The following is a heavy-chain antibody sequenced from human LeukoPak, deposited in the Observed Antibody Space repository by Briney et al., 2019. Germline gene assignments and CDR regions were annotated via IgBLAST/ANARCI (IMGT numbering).Heavy chain of an antibody. V-gene: IGHV4-34*01. CDR2: INHSGST. CDR1: GGSFSGYY. D-gene: IGHD3-10*01. Sequence: PSETLSLTCAVYGGSFSGYYWSWIRQPPGKGLEWIGEINHSGSTNYNPSLKSRVTISVDTSKNQFSLKLSSVAAADTAVYYCARSGLWFGEFPLKYFQHWGQGTLVTVSS. J-gene: IGHJ1*01. CDR3: ARSGLWFGEFPLKYFQH.